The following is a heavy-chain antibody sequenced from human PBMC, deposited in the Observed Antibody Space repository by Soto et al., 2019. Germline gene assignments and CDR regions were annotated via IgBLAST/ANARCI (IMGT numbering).Heavy chain of an antibody. CDR2: IYWDDDK. CDR3: ARALGSWGAYYFAY. D-gene: IGHD3-16*01. V-gene: IGHV2-5*02. J-gene: IGHJ4*02. CDR1: GFSLNTYGVG. Sequence: QITLKESGPTLVKPTQTLTLTCTVSGFSLNTYGVGVGWIRQPPGKALEWLALIYWDDDKRYSPSLKSRLTSTKDTSKNQVVLTRTNMDPVDTVTYYCARALGSWGAYYFAYWGQGTLVTVSS.